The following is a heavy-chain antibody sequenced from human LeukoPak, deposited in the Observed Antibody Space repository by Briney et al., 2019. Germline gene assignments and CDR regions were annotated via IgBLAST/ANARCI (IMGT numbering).Heavy chain of an antibody. Sequence: GGSLRLSCAASGFTFSSHSMNWVRQAPGKGLEWVSYISSSSSTIYFADSVKGRFTISRDNAKNSLHLQMNSLRDEDTAVYYCARNLIAVAGELDYWGQGTLVTVSS. CDR3: ARNLIAVAGELDY. D-gene: IGHD6-19*01. CDR1: GFTFSSHS. J-gene: IGHJ4*02. CDR2: ISSSSSTI. V-gene: IGHV3-48*02.